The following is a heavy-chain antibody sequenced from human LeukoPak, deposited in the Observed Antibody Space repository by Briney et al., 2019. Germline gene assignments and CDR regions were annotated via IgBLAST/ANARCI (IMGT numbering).Heavy chain of an antibody. CDR3: ARDVSYSSSFPYYFDY. V-gene: IGHV3-21*01. J-gene: IGHJ4*02. CDR1: GFAFSSYS. Sequence: GGSLRLSCAASGFAFSSYSMNWVRQAPGKGLEWVSSISSSSSYIYYADSVKGRFTISRDNAKNSLYLQMNSLRAEDTAVYYCARDVSYSSSFPYYFDYWGQGTLVTVSS. CDR2: ISSSSSYI. D-gene: IGHD6-13*01.